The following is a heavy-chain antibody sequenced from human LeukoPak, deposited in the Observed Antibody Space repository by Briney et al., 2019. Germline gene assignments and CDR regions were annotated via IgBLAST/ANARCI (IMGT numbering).Heavy chain of an antibody. J-gene: IGHJ5*02. D-gene: IGHD4-11*01. CDR1: GYTLTELS. CDR3: AKAGSYSSKNWFDP. CDR2: FDPEDGET. Sequence: ASVKVSCKVSGYTLTELSMHWVRQAPGKGLEWMGGFDPEDGETIYAQKFQGRVTMTEDTSTDTAYMELSSLRSEDTAVYYCAKAGSYSSKNWFDPWGQGTLVTVSS. V-gene: IGHV1-24*01.